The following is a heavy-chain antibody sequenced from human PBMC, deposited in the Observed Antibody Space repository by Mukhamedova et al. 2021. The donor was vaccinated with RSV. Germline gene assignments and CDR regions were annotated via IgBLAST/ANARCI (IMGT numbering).Heavy chain of an antibody. J-gene: IGHJ4*02. D-gene: IGHD3-22*01. V-gene: IGHV4-34*01. Sequence: WGWIRQPPGKGLEWIGEINHSGSTNYNPSLKSRVTISVDTSKNQFSLKLSPVTAADTAVYYCARGSFYYDSSGYYYVQDYWGQGTLV. CDR3: ARGSFYYDSSGYYYVQDY. CDR2: INHSGST.